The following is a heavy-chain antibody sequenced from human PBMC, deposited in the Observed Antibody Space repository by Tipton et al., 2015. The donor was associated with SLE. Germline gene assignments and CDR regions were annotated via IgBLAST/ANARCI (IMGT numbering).Heavy chain of an antibody. Sequence: TLSLTCAVYGGSFSGYYWSWIRQPPGKGLEWIGYIYYSGSTFYNPSLKSRLTLPLDTSEKQFSLKLSSVTAADTAVYYCARGSRDSIYYYYYMDVWGKGTTVTVSS. CDR3: ARGSRDSIYYYYYMDV. D-gene: IGHD2-15*01. J-gene: IGHJ6*03. CDR2: IYYSGST. V-gene: IGHV4-34*09. CDR1: GGSFSGYY.